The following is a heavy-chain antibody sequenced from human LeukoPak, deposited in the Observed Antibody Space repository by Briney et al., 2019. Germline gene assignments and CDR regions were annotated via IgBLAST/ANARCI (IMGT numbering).Heavy chain of an antibody. CDR2: IRHDGSNK. Sequence: GGSLRLSCAASGFTFSSYGMHWVRQAPGKGLEWVAFIRHDGSNKYYADSVKGRFTISRDNSKNTLYLQMNSLRAEDTAAYYCAKDQFSTEWLRGVDYWGQGTLVTVSS. CDR1: GFTFSSYG. CDR3: AKDQFSTEWLRGVDY. J-gene: IGHJ4*02. V-gene: IGHV3-30*02. D-gene: IGHD3-3*01.